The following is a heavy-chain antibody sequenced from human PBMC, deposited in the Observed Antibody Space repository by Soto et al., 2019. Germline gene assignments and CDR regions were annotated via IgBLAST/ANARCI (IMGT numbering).Heavy chain of an antibody. V-gene: IGHV3-64*01. Sequence: EVQLVESGGGLVQPGGSLRLSCAASGFTFSSYAMHWVRQAPGKGLEYVSAISSNGGSTYYANSVKGRFTISRDNSKNTLYLQMGSLRAEDMAVYYCARGVVVVTATYGMDVWGQGTTVTDSS. CDR3: ARGVVVVTATYGMDV. J-gene: IGHJ6*02. CDR2: ISSNGGST. D-gene: IGHD2-15*01. CDR1: GFTFSSYA.